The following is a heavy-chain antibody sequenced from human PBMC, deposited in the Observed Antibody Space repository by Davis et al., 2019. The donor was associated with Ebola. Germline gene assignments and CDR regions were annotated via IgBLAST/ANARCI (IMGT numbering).Heavy chain of an antibody. D-gene: IGHD3-3*01. Sequence: ASVKVSCKASGYTFTSYDINWVRQATGQGLEWMGWMNPNSGNTGYAQKFQGRVTMTRNTSISTAYMELSSLRSEDTAVYYCARAVYYDFWSGYYPQGLDYWGQGTLVTVSS. CDR2: MNPNSGNT. J-gene: IGHJ4*02. V-gene: IGHV1-8*01. CDR3: ARAVYYDFWSGYYPQGLDY. CDR1: GYTFTSYD.